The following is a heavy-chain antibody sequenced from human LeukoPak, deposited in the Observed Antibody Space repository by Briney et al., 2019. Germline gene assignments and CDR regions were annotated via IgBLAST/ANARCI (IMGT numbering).Heavy chain of an antibody. CDR1: GFTFSNYW. Sequence: PGGSLRLSCAASGFTFSNYWMAWVRQAPGKGLQWVANIKQDGSDKNYVDSVKGRFTISRDNAKNSLYLQMNSLRTEDTAVYYCARDVGGSLDYWGQGTLVAVSS. J-gene: IGHJ4*02. D-gene: IGHD2-15*01. V-gene: IGHV3-7*01. CDR2: IKQDGSDK. CDR3: ARDVGGSLDY.